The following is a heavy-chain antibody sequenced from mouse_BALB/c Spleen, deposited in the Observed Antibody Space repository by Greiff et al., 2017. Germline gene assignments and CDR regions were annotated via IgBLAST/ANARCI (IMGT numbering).Heavy chain of an antibody. V-gene: IGHV1S135*01. D-gene: IGHD2-12*01. Sequence: VQLQQSGPELMKPGASVKISCKASGYSFTSYYMHWVKQSHGKSLEWIGYIDPFNGGTSYNQKFKGKATLTVDKSSSTAYMHLSSLTSEDSAVYYCARDLLPLDYWGQGTTLTVSS. J-gene: IGHJ2*01. CDR3: ARDLLPLDY. CDR1: GYSFTSYY. CDR2: IDPFNGGT.